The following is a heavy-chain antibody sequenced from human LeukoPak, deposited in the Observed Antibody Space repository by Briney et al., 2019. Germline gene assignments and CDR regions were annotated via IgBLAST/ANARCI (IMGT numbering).Heavy chain of an antibody. Sequence: KPSETLSLTCTVSGVSISNYYWSWIRQSPGKGLEWIGYIHYSGSTNYNPSLKSRVTISVDTSKNQFSLKLSSVTAADTAVYYCVRRTAGGFFDPWGQGTLVTVSS. CDR1: GVSISNYY. D-gene: IGHD6-13*01. V-gene: IGHV4-59*01. CDR3: VRRTAGGFFDP. J-gene: IGHJ5*02. CDR2: IHYSGST.